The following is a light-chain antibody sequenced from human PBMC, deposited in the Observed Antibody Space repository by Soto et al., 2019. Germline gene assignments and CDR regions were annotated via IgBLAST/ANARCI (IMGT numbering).Light chain of an antibody. CDR2: GAS. J-gene: IGKJ2*01. V-gene: IGKV3-15*01. Sequence: EIVMTQSPATLSVSPGERATLSCRASQSVSSNLAWYQQKPGQAPRLLIYGASTRATGIPARFSGSGSGTEFTLTISSLQSEDLAVYYCQQYNNWPPYTFGHGTKLEIK. CDR1: QSVSSN. CDR3: QQYNNWPPYT.